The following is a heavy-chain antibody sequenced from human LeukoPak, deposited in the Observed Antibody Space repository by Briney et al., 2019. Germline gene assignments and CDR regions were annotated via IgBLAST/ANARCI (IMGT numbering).Heavy chain of an antibody. J-gene: IGHJ6*04. CDR3: AKPGGIVVVPAPGV. CDR2: IYSGGST. CDR1: GFTVSSNY. V-gene: IGHV3-53*01. D-gene: IGHD2-2*01. Sequence: GGSLRLSCAASGFTVSSNYMSWVRQAPGKGLEWVSVIYSGGSTYYADSVKGRFTISRDNAKNSLYLQMNSLRAEDTAVYYCAKPGGIVVVPAPGVWGKGTTVTVSS.